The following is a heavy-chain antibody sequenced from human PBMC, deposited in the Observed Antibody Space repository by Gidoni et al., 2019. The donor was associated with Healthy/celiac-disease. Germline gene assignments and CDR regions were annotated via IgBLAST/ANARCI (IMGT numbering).Heavy chain of an antibody. CDR3: ARGGATNAFDI. CDR2: SYTSGST. Sequence: QVQLQESGPGLVKPSETLSLTCTVSGDSLSSYYWSWIRQPAGKVLEWIGRSYTSGSTNYNPSLKSRVTMSVDTSKNQFSLKLSSVTAADTAVYYCARGGATNAFDIWGQGTMVTVSS. J-gene: IGHJ3*02. V-gene: IGHV4-4*07. D-gene: IGHD1-26*01. CDR1: GDSLSSYY.